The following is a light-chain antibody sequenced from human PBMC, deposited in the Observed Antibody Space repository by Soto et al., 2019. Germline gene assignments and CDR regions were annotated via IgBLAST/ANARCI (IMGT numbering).Light chain of an antibody. CDR3: QQLGGT. V-gene: IGKV3-15*01. CDR1: QTINNN. CDR2: GAS. J-gene: IGKJ1*01. Sequence: VMTQAPATLSVSPGERATLSCRASQTINNNVAWYQLKDGQVPRLLIYGASTRATDIPARFSGSGSGTEFSLTISSLQSEDFAVYYCQQLGGTFGQGTKVDIK.